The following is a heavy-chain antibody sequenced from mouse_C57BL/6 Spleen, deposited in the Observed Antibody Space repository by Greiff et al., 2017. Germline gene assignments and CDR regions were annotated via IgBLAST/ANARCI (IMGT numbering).Heavy chain of an antibody. J-gene: IGHJ2*01. Sequence: VQLQQSGAELVRPGASVKLCTASGFNIKDDYMHWVKQRPEQGLEWIGWIDPENGDTEYASKFQGKATITADTSSNTAYLQLSSLTSEDTAVYYCTTIKRFDYWGQGTTLTVSS. V-gene: IGHV14-4*01. CDR1: GFNIKDDY. CDR3: TTIKRFDY. CDR2: IDPENGDT.